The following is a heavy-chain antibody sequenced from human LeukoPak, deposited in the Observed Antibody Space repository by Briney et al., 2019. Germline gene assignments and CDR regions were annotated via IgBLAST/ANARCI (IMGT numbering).Heavy chain of an antibody. CDR2: VYYSGNT. J-gene: IGHJ6*03. CDR3: ARGRYYYYMDV. CDR1: GGSLTDYY. Sequence: SETLSLTCSVSGGSLTDYYWSWIRQSPGRGLEWVGYVYYSGNTKYNPSLKSRVTISVDTSKNQFSLKLSSVTAADTAVYYCARGRYYYYMDVWGKGATVTVSS. V-gene: IGHV4-59*01.